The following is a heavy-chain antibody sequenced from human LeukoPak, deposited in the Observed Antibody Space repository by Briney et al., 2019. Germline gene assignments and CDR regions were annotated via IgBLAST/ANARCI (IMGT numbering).Heavy chain of an antibody. CDR1: GYKFSNFW. D-gene: IGHD5-12*01. CDR3: ARGRGAFHGYENFDF. CDR2: LYPDDSDT. J-gene: IGHJ4*02. V-gene: IGHV5-51*01. Sequence: GELLKISCKTSGYKFSNFWIGWVRQTPGKGLEWMGVLYPDDSDTRYSPSFQGQVTISADKSIRTAYLQWRSLKASDTGLYYCARGRGAFHGYENFDFWGQGTPVTVSS.